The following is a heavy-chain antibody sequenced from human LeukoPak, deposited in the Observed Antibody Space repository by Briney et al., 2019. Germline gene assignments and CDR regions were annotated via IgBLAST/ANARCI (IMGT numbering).Heavy chain of an antibody. D-gene: IGHD3-22*01. CDR1: GFTFSSYG. CDR2: IWYDGSNK. CDR3: AKGKRSGYYYVELDY. V-gene: IGHV3-30*02. Sequence: GGSLRLSCAASGFTFSSYGMHWVHQAPGKGLEWVAVIWYDGSNKYYADSVKGRFTISRDNSKNTLYLQMNSLRAEDTALYYCAKGKRSGYYYVELDYWGQGTLVTVSS. J-gene: IGHJ4*02.